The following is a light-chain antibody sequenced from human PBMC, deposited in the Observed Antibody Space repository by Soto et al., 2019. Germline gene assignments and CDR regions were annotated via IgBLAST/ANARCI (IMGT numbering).Light chain of an antibody. V-gene: IGKV3-20*01. Sequence: EIVLTQSPGTLSLSPGERATLSCRASQTLSTNSLAWYQQRPGQTPRLLIYAASTRDTDIPDRFNGSGSGTDFALTISRLEPEDFALDYCQQYNDSPLTFGPGTKVDVK. CDR3: QQYNDSPLT. CDR2: AAS. CDR1: QTLSTNS. J-gene: IGKJ3*01.